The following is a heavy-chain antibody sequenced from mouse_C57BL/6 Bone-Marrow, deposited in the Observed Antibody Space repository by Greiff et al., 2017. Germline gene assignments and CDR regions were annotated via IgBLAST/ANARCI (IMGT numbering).Heavy chain of an antibody. CDR1: GYTFTSYG. V-gene: IGHV1-81*01. CDR2: IYPRSGNT. J-gene: IGHJ2*01. Sequence: QVQLQQSGAELARPGASVKLSCKASGYTFTSYGISWVKQRTGQGLEWIGEIYPRSGNTYYNEKFKGKATLTADKSSSTAYMELRSLTSEDSAVYFCARERGYYSNFFFDYWGQGTTRTVSS. CDR3: ARERGYYSNFFFDY. D-gene: IGHD2-5*01.